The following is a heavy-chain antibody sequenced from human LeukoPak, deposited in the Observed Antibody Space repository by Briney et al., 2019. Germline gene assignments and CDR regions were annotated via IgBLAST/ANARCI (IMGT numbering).Heavy chain of an antibody. V-gene: IGHV3-53*01. CDR3: ARYGKRSGWYQRDDAFDI. CDR2: IYSGGST. CDR1: GFTVSSNY. D-gene: IGHD6-19*01. Sequence: GGSLRLSCAASGFTVSSNYMSWVRQAPGKGLEWVSVIYSGGSTYYAGSVKGRFTISRDNSKNTLYLQMNSLRAEDTAVYYCARYGKRSGWYQRDDAFDIWGQGTMVTVSS. J-gene: IGHJ3*02.